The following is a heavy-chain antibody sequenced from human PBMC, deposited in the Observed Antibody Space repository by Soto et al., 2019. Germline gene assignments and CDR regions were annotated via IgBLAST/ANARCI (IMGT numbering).Heavy chain of an antibody. V-gene: IGHV4-34*01. CDR2: IYHSLSI. Sequence: NPSETLSLTCAVYSGSFSCYYWSWIRQPPGKGLEWIGEIYHSLSIVYNPSLKSRVTISGDSSKNQFSLKLSSVTAADTAVYYCARHGGHYFDYWGQGPLVTVSS. CDR1: SGSFSCYY. D-gene: IGHD3-16*01. CDR3: ARHGGHYFDY. J-gene: IGHJ4*02.